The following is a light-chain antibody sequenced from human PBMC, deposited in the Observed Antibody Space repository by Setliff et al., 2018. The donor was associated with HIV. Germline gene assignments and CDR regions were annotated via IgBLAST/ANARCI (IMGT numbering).Light chain of an antibody. CDR1: SSDVGNYNR. Sequence: LTQPPSVSGSPGQSVTTSCTGTSSDVGNYNRVSWYQQPPGAAPKLIIYEVSNRPSGVPDRFSGSKSGNTASLTISGLQAEDEALYFCSSYTSIITFVFGTGTKV. V-gene: IGLV2-18*02. CDR3: SSYTSIITFV. CDR2: EVS. J-gene: IGLJ1*01.